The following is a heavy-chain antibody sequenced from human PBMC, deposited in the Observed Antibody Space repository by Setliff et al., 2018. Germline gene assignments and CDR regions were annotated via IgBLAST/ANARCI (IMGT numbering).Heavy chain of an antibody. D-gene: IGHD2-2*01. J-gene: IGHJ4*02. CDR3: ARAIVVVPPNALKVYFDH. Sequence: SETLSLTCTVSGDSISNYYWIRQTAGKGLEWIGSIYAGEATYYNPSLESRVVISVDSSKKRFSLKVSSVTAADTAIYYCARAIVVVPPNALKVYFDHWGPGVQVTVSS. CDR1: GDSISNYY. V-gene: IGHV4-4*07. CDR2: IYAGEAT.